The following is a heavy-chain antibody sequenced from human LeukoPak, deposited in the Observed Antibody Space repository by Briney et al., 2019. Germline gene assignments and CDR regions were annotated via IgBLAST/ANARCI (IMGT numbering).Heavy chain of an antibody. Sequence: SETLSLTCTVSGGSISSYYWSWIRQPPGKGLVWIGNTYYSGSTNYNPSLKSRVTISVDTSKNQFSLKLSSVTAADTAVYYCARGTTGYSSGRGPFGYWGQGTLVTVSS. V-gene: IGHV4-59*01. CDR1: GGSISSYY. CDR3: ARGTTGYSSGRGPFGY. D-gene: IGHD6-19*01. CDR2: TYYSGST. J-gene: IGHJ4*02.